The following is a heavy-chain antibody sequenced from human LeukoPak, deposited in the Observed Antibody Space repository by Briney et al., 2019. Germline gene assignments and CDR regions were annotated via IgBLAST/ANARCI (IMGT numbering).Heavy chain of an antibody. Sequence: SETLSLSCAAYGGSFNTHYWSWIRQSPGKGLEWIGEINHSGSTNYNPSLKSRVTISVDRSKNQFSLRLSSVTAADTAMYYCARETHGSQYYFDFWGQGTLVTVSS. CDR2: INHSGST. V-gene: IGHV4-34*01. CDR3: ARETHGSQYYFDF. D-gene: IGHD4-11*01. CDR1: GGSFNTHY. J-gene: IGHJ4*02.